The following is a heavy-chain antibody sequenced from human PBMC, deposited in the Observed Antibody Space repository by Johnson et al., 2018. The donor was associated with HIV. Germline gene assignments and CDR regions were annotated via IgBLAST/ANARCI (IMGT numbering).Heavy chain of an antibody. D-gene: IGHD6-13*01. Sequence: QLVESGGGLVQPGGSLRLSCAASGFTFSSYWMSWVRQAPGKGLEWVANIKQDGSEKYYVDSVKGRFTISRDNAKNSLYLQINSLRAEDTAVYYCARDVGIAENLDALDIWGQGTMVTVSS. J-gene: IGHJ3*02. CDR3: ARDVGIAENLDALDI. CDR1: GFTFSSYW. V-gene: IGHV3-7*01. CDR2: IKQDGSEK.